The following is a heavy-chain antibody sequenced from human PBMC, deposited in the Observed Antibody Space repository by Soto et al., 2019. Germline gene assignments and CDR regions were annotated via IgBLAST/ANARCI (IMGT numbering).Heavy chain of an antibody. D-gene: IGHD2-2*02. Sequence: QTLSLTCAISGDSVSSNSAAWNWIRQSPSRGLEWPGRTYYRSKWYNDYAVSVKSRITINPDTSKNQFSLQLNSVTPEDTAVYYCARDPIVVVPAAILDYYYYYGMDVWGQGTTVTVSS. CDR3: ARDPIVVVPAAILDYYYYYGMDV. J-gene: IGHJ6*02. CDR1: GDSVSSNSAA. CDR2: TYYRSKWYN. V-gene: IGHV6-1*01.